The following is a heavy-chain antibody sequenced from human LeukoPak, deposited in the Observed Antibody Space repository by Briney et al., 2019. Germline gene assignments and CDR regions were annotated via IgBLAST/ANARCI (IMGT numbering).Heavy chain of an antibody. CDR1: GFTFSSYA. CDR2: IKQHGSEK. D-gene: IGHD5-24*01. Sequence: QSGGSLRLSCAASGFTFSSYAMSWVRQAPGKGLEWVANIKQHGSEKYYVDSVKGRFTISRDNAENSLYLQMNSLRAEDTAVYYCAREADDGVYYFDYWGQGTLVTVSS. J-gene: IGHJ4*02. V-gene: IGHV3-7*01. CDR3: AREADDGVYYFDY.